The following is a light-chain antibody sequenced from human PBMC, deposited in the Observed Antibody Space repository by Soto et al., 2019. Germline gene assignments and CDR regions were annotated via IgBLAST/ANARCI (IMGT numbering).Light chain of an antibody. V-gene: IGKV1-5*01. J-gene: IGKJ1*01. CDR1: ESLGSW. Sequence: DIQMTQSPSTLSASIGDRVTITCRANESLGSWLAWYQQKPGKAPNLLISDASTLEGGVPSRFSGSGSGTEFTLTISRLQPDDFATYYCQHYKSYSQWTFGQGTKVEIK. CDR3: QHYKSYSQWT. CDR2: DAS.